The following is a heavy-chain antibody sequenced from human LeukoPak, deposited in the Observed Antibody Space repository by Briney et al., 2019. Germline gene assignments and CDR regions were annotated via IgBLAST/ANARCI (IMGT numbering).Heavy chain of an antibody. J-gene: IGHJ6*02. V-gene: IGHV3-74*01. D-gene: IGHD2-2*01. Sequence: SGGSLRLSCAASGFTFGSSWMHWVRRAPGKGLDWVSRINSDGSSIAYADSVKGRFTISRDNAKNSLYLQMNSLRAEDTAVYYCARDGVPAAPTLLDYYYYGMDVWGQGTTVTVSS. CDR3: ARDGVPAAPTLLDYYYYGMDV. CDR1: GFTFGSSW. CDR2: INSDGSSI.